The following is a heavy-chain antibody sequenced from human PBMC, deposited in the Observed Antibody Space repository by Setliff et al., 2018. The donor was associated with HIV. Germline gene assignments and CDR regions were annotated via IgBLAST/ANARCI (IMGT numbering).Heavy chain of an antibody. CDR2: INHRGTT. CDR3: ARTEDYSYGDAPFDY. J-gene: IGHJ4*01. D-gene: IGHD5-18*01. CDR1: GGSFSGNY. V-gene: IGHV4-34*01. Sequence: PSETLSLTCAVYGGSFSGNYWTWIRQPPGKGLEWIGEINHRGTTKYNPSLKSRVTISKDMSKNQFSLKLSSVTAADTAVYYCARTEDYSYGDAPFDYWGHGTLVTVSS.